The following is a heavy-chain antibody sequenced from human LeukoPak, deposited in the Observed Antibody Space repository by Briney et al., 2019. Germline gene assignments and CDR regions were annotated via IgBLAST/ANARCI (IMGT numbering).Heavy chain of an antibody. Sequence: NPSETLSLTCTVSGGSISSYYWSWVRQPPGKGLEWIGYIYYSGSTNYNPSLKSRVTISVDTSKNQFSLKLSSVTAADTAVYYCARKSTLYYDILTGYAFDIWGQGTMVTVSS. D-gene: IGHD3-9*01. CDR3: ARKSTLYYDILTGYAFDI. CDR2: IYYSGST. CDR1: GGSISSYY. V-gene: IGHV4-59*01. J-gene: IGHJ3*02.